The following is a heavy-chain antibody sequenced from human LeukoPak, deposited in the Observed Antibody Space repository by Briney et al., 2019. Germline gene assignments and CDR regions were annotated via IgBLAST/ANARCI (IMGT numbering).Heavy chain of an antibody. CDR3: ARRQGSGYTCDFDY. J-gene: IGHJ4*02. CDR2: INHSGST. CDR1: GGSFSGYY. D-gene: IGHD5-12*01. V-gene: IGHV4-34*01. Sequence: PSETLSPTCAVYGGSFSGYYWSWIRQPPGKGLEWIGEINHSGSTNYNPSLKSRVTISVDTSKNQFSLKLSSVTAADTAVYYCARRQGSGYTCDFDYWGQGTLVTVSS.